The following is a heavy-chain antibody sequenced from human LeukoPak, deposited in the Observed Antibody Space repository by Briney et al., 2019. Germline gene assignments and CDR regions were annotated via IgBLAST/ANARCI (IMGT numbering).Heavy chain of an antibody. Sequence: GGSLRLSCAASGFTFSSYAMSWARQAPGKGLEWVSGISGNGGGTYYADSVKGRFTISRDNSKNTLYLQMNNLRAEDTAVYYCAKSFGYSRSWFDYWGQGTPVTVSS. D-gene: IGHD6-13*01. V-gene: IGHV3-23*01. CDR3: AKSFGYSRSWFDY. CDR1: GFTFSSYA. CDR2: ISGNGGGT. J-gene: IGHJ4*02.